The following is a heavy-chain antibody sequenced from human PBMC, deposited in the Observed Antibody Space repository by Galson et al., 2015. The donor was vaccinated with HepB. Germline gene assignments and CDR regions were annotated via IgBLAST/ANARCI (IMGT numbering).Heavy chain of an antibody. Sequence: SLRLSCAASGFTFSSYSMNWVRQAPGKGLEWVSSISSSSSYIYYADSVKGRFTISRDNAKNSLYLQMSSLKASDTAMYYCTATLIAVAGKVVPDAFDIWGQGTMVTVSS. CDR3: TATLIAVAGKVVPDAFDI. D-gene: IGHD6-19*01. J-gene: IGHJ3*02. V-gene: IGHV3-21*04. CDR1: GFTFSSYS. CDR2: ISSSSSYI.